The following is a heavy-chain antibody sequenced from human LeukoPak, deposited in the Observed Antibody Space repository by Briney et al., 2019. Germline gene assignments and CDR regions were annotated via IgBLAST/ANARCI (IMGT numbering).Heavy chain of an antibody. J-gene: IGHJ4*02. CDR3: ARDGRLGYCSGGSCYSDY. CDR2: ISSSSSTI. V-gene: IGHV3-48*04. CDR1: GFTFSSYS. Sequence: GGFLRLSCAASGFTFSSYSMNWVRQAPGKGLEWVSYISSSSSTIYYADSVKGRFTISRDNAKNSLYLQMNSLRAEDTAVYYCARDGRLGYCSGGSCYSDYWGQGTLVTVSS. D-gene: IGHD2-15*01.